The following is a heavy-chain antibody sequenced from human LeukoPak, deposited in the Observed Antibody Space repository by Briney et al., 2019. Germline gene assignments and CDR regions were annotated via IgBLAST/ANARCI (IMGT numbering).Heavy chain of an antibody. Sequence: GGSLRLSCAASGFTFDDYAMHWVRQAPGKGLEWVSGISWNSGSIGYADSVKGRFTISRDNAKNSLYLQMNSLRAEDTALYYCAIREGAFDIWGQGTTVTVSS. CDR3: AIREGAFDI. CDR2: ISWNSGSI. CDR1: GFTFDDYA. V-gene: IGHV3-9*01. D-gene: IGHD1-26*01. J-gene: IGHJ3*02.